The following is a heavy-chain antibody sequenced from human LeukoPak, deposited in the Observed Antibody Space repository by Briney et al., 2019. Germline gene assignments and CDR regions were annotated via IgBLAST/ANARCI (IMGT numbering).Heavy chain of an antibody. CDR2: INSDGSST. V-gene: IGHV3-74*01. CDR3: ARYTLVATITFNTRFTQNWFDP. J-gene: IGHJ5*02. Sequence: PGGSLRLSCAASGFTFSSYWMHWVRQAPGKGLVWVSRINSDGSSTSYADSVKGRFTISRDNAKNTLHLQMNSLRAEDTAVYYCARYTLVATITFNTRFTQNWFDPWGQGTLVTVSS. D-gene: IGHD5-12*01. CDR1: GFTFSSYW.